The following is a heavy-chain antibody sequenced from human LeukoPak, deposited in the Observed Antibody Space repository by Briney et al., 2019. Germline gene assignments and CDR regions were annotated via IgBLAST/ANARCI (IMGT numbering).Heavy chain of an antibody. D-gene: IGHD1-26*01. CDR3: ARDRTPWELYLDC. V-gene: IGHV3-66*02. CDR1: GFTVSSNY. Sequence: GGSLRLSCAASGFTVSSNYMSWVRQAPGKGLEGVSVIYSGGSTYYADSVKGRFTISRDNSKNTLYLQMNSLRAEDTAVYYCARDRTPWELYLDCWGQGTLVTVSS. J-gene: IGHJ4*02. CDR2: IYSGGST.